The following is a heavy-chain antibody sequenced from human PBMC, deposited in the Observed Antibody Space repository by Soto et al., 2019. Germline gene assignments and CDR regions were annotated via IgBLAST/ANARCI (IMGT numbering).Heavy chain of an antibody. J-gene: IGHJ4*02. D-gene: IGHD4-17*01. Sequence: QVQLVESGGGVVQPGRSLRLSCAASGFTFSSYAMHWVRQAPGKGLEWVAVISYDGSNKYYADSVKGRFTISRDNSKNTLYLQMNSLRAVDTAVYYCARDHSTVVTYYFDYWGQGTLVTVSS. CDR1: GFTFSSYA. V-gene: IGHV3-30-3*01. CDR3: ARDHSTVVTYYFDY. CDR2: ISYDGSNK.